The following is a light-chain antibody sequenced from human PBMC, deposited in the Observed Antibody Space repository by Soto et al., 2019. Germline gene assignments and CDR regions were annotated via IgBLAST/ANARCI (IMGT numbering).Light chain of an antibody. Sequence: QSVLTQPASVSGSPGQSITISCTGTSSDVGSYDLVSWYQQHPGKAPKVMICEVDKRPSGISNRFSGSKSGNTASLTISGLQAEDEADYYCCSYAGSNTFVFGGGTKLTVL. CDR1: SSDVGSYDL. V-gene: IGLV2-23*02. J-gene: IGLJ2*01. CDR3: CSYAGSNTFV. CDR2: EVD.